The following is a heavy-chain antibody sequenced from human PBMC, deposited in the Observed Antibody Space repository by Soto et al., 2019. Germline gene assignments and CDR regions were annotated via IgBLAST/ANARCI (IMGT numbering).Heavy chain of an antibody. J-gene: IGHJ4*02. CDR1: GYIITAYS. CDR3: ARAAVAAHFDL. D-gene: IGHD6-19*01. CDR2: INAGHGDT. Sequence: GASVKVSCKASGYIITAYSIHWLRQAPGQRPEWVGWINAGHGDTKYSKRLHDRVTISRDTSANTAYMELTSLRSEDTAVYYCARAAVAAHFDLWGQGALVTVSS. V-gene: IGHV1-3*01.